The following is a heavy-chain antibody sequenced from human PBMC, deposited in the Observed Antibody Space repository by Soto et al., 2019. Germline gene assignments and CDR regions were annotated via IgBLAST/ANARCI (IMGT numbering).Heavy chain of an antibody. CDR3: ARDNYGSGSYSPFDY. D-gene: IGHD3-10*01. J-gene: IGHJ4*02. V-gene: IGHV4-30-4*01. Sequence: SETLCLTGNVSGGSVISVNAYWTWIGQPPGKGLEWIGYIFYRGSTSYNPSLRSRVSRSMDTSKNQFSLTLSSVTAADTAVYYCARDNYGSGSYSPFDYWGPGTLVTVSS. CDR1: GGSVISVNAY. CDR2: IFYRGST.